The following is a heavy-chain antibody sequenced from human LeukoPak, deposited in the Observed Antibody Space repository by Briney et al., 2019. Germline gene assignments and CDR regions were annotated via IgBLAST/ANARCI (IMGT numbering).Heavy chain of an antibody. D-gene: IGHD5-12*01. Sequence: GGSLRLSCVASGFTFRNHAMSWVRQAPGKGLEWVSAISGSGGGTYYADSVKGRFTISRDNSKNTLYLQMKSLRAEDTAVYYCAKGGGYEAQYYYYYLDVWGKGTTVTISS. V-gene: IGHV3-23*01. J-gene: IGHJ6*03. CDR1: GFTFRNHA. CDR2: ISGSGGGT. CDR3: AKGGGYEAQYYYYYLDV.